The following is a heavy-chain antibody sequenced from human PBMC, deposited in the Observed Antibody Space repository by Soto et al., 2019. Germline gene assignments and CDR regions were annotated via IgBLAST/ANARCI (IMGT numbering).Heavy chain of an antibody. V-gene: IGHV1-18*01. J-gene: IGHJ4*02. CDR3: AIADYGDDDY. CDR1: GYTFATST. Sequence: QLQLVQSGPEAKKPGASVKVSCKASGYTFATSTISWLRQAPGQGPEWMGWIKAYSGNTNYAQNIQGRFTMTTDTSTSTAYMELRSLTTDDTAIYYCAIADYGDDDYWGQGTLVTVSS. CDR2: IKAYSGNT. D-gene: IGHD4-17*01.